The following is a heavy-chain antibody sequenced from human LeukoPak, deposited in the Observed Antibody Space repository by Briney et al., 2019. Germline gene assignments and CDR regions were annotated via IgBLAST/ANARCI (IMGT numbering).Heavy chain of an antibody. Sequence: SETLSLTCSVSGGSISSYYWSWIRQPPGKGLERIGSIYYSGSTYYNPSLKSRVTISIDTSKNQFSLKLSSVTAADTAVYYCATDRDQANSISSLNWFDPWGQGTLVTVSS. D-gene: IGHD6-6*01. CDR1: GGSISSYY. CDR3: ATDRDQANSISSLNWFDP. J-gene: IGHJ5*02. CDR2: IYYSGST. V-gene: IGHV4-59*05.